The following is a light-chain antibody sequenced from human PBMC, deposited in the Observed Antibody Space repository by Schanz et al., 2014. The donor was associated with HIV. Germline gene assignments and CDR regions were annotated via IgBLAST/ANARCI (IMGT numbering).Light chain of an antibody. Sequence: QSALTQPASVSGSPGQWVTISCTGTSSDVGAYYFVSWDQHHPGRAPQLLIYDVNYLPSGISNRFSGSKSDNTASLTISGLQTEDEADYYCSSCRDKTTVVFGGGTKLTVL. J-gene: IGLJ2*01. CDR1: SSDVGAYYF. CDR3: SSCRDKTTVV. CDR2: DVN. V-gene: IGLV2-14*03.